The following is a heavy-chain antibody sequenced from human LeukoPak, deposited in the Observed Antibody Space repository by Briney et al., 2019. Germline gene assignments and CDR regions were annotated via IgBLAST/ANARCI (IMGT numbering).Heavy chain of an antibody. CDR1: GGSITSYY. J-gene: IGHJ6*04. CDR2: IYYSGST. V-gene: IGHV4-59*08. CDR3: ARQGGFASSAGV. Sequence: PSETLSLTCTVSGGSITSYYWSWIRQPPGKGLESIGYIYYSGSTNYNPSLKSRVTISVDTSKNQFSLKLSSVTAADTAVYFCARQGGFASSAGVWGKGTTVTVSS. D-gene: IGHD2-2*01.